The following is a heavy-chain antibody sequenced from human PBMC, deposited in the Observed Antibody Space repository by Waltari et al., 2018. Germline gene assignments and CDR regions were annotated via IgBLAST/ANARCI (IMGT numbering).Heavy chain of an antibody. CDR2: IYPAGST. CDR3: ATARDEFTASIFFDH. V-gene: IGHV3-66*02. J-gene: IGHJ4*02. Sequence: DVRLLESGGCLVRPGGSLRLSCAPSGLTVSSTHMSWVRQAPGQGLEWVSVIYPAGSTYHADSVLGRFTISRDVSQNTLYLQMNNLRPEDTAVYYCATARDEFTASIFFDHWGQGALVSVSS. CDR1: GLTVSSTH. D-gene: IGHD3-3*01.